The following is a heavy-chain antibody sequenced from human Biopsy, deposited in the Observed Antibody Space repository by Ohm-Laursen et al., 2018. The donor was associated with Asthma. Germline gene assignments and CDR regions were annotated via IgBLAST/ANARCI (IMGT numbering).Heavy chain of an antibody. Sequence: ASVKASRKASGYNFISFAIHWVRQAPGQRLEWMCWVNTGNGDTKYSQKFQGRVTITRDTSASTAYMELRSLRSEDTATYYCARTYCDFLTGQVKDVFGVWGQGTMVTVSS. CDR1: GYNFISFA. J-gene: IGHJ3*01. CDR3: ARTYCDFLTGQVKDVFGV. V-gene: IGHV1-3*04. CDR2: VNTGNGDT. D-gene: IGHD3-9*01.